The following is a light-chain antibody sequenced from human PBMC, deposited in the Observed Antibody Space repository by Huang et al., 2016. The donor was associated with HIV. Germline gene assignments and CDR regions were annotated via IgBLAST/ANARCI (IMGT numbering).Light chain of an antibody. J-gene: IGKJ1*01. CDR1: QSVCHSSSNKNY. V-gene: IGKV4-1*01. Sequence: DIVVTQSPGSLALSLGERAAINCTSSQSVCHSSSNKNYLSWYQLKPGQSPQVLIYWASTREFGVPDRFRGTGSGTDFTLTITSLQAEDVAVYYCHQYYSSPQTFGQGTKVEV. CDR2: WAS. CDR3: HQYYSSPQT.